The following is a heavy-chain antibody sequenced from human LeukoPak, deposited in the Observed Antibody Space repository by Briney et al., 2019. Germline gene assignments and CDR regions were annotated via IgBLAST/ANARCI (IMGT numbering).Heavy chain of an antibody. D-gene: IGHD1-26*01. CDR2: VSYDDSNK. CDR3: TEPQYSGNYWPFVY. Sequence: GGSLRLSCAASGLTFSSYAMSWVRQAPGKGLEWVAAVSYDDSNKYYVDSVRGRFTISRDNSRNTLYLQMNSLRREDTAVYYCTEPQYSGNYWPFVYWGQGALVTVSS. V-gene: IGHV3-30*18. J-gene: IGHJ4*02. CDR1: GLTFSSYA.